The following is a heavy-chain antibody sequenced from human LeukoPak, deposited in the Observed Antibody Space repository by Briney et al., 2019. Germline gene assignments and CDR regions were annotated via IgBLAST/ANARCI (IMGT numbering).Heavy chain of an antibody. D-gene: IGHD2-2*01. J-gene: IGHJ4*02. CDR1: GFTFSSYS. V-gene: IGHV3-48*01. CDR2: ISSSSSTI. Sequence: HPGGSLRLSRAASGFTFSSYSMNWVRQAPGKGLEWVSYISSSSSTIYYADSVKGRFTISRDNAKNSLYLQMNSLRAEDTAVYYCARDTNQLLSYWGQGTLVTVSS. CDR3: ARDTNQLLSY.